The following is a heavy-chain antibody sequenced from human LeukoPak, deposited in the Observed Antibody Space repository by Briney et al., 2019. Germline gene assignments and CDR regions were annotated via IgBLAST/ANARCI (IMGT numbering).Heavy chain of an antibody. V-gene: IGHV4-59*01. CDR2: IYYSGST. CDR1: GGSISSYY. D-gene: IGHD3-22*01. Sequence: PSETLSLTCTVSGGSISSYYRSWIRQPPGKGLEWIGYIYYSGSTNYNPSLKSRVTISVDTSKNQFSLKLSSVSAADTAVYYCARSDSSGYNLDYWGQGTLVTVSS. CDR3: ARSDSSGYNLDY. J-gene: IGHJ4*02.